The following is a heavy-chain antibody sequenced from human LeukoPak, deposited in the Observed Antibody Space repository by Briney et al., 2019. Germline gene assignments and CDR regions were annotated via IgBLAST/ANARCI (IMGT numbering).Heavy chain of an antibody. CDR3: AREGTFGGVIAIDY. Sequence: PSETLSPTCTVSGGSISSGDYYWSWIRQPPGKGLEWIGYIYYSGSTYYNPSLKSRVTISVDTSKNQFSLKLSSVTAADTAVYYCAREGTFGGVIAIDYWGQGTLVTVSS. J-gene: IGHJ4*02. CDR2: IYYSGST. D-gene: IGHD3-16*02. CDR1: GGSISSGDYY. V-gene: IGHV4-30-4*01.